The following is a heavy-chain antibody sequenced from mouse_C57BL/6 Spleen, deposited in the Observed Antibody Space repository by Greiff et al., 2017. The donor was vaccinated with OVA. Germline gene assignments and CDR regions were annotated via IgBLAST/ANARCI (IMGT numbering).Heavy chain of an antibody. CDR2: IHPSDSAT. CDR1: GYTFTSYW. V-gene: IGHV1-74*01. D-gene: IGHD1-2*01. J-gene: IGHJ4*01. CDR3: AAHYYGIYYYAMDD. Sequence: QVQLQQPGAELVKPGASVKVSCKASGYTFTSYWMHWVKQRPGQGLEWIGRIHPSDSATNYNQKFKGKATLTVDKSYSTAYMQISSLTSEDSAVYYCAAHYYGIYYYAMDDWGQGTSVTVSS.